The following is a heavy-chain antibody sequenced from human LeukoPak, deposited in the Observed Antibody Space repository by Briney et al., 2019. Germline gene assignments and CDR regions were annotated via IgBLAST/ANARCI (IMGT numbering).Heavy chain of an antibody. V-gene: IGHV3-11*01. Sequence: PGGSLRHSCAASGFTLSDYYMTWVRQAPGKGPEWVSYVGNGGSDIMLYRDSVKGRFTVFRDYAKNSLYLQMNSLRAEDTAVYYCARDKSNKGHDCWGQGTLVTVSS. CDR2: VGNGGSDIM. CDR3: ARDKSNKGHDC. CDR1: GFTLSDYY. D-gene: IGHD2-8*01. J-gene: IGHJ4*02.